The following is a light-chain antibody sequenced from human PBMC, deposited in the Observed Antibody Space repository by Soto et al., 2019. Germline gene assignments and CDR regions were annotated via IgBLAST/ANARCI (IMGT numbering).Light chain of an antibody. V-gene: IGKV3-11*01. Sequence: EIVLTQSPDTLSLSLGERATLSCRASQSVSSYLAWYQQKPGQAPRLLIYDASNRATGIPARFSGSGSGTDFTLTISSLEPEDFAVYYCQQRSNWPPSFGQGTRLEIK. CDR2: DAS. J-gene: IGKJ5*01. CDR3: QQRSNWPPS. CDR1: QSVSSY.